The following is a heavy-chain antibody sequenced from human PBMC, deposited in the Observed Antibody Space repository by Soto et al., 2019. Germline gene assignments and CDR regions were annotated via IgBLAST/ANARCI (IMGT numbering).Heavy chain of an antibody. CDR3: ARDRYCSGGSCPTAHADMGVRLDY. CDR2: INPSGGST. J-gene: IGHJ4*02. CDR1: GYTFTSYY. D-gene: IGHD2-15*01. Sequence: QVQLVQSGAEVKKPGASVKVSCKASGYTFTSYYMHWVRQAPGQGLEWMGIINPSGGSTSYAQKFQGRVTMTRDTSTSTVYMELSSLRSEDTAVYYCARDRYCSGGSCPTAHADMGVRLDYWGQGTLVTVSS. V-gene: IGHV1-46*03.